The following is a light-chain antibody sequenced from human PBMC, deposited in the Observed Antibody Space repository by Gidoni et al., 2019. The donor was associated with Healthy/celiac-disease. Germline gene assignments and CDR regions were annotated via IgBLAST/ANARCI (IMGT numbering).Light chain of an antibody. Sequence: EIVLTQSPGTLSLSPGERATLSCRASQSVSSSYLAWYQHKPGQAPKLLIYGASSRATGIPDRFSGSGSGTDFTLTISRLEPEDFAVYYCQQYGSSPWTFXXXTKVEIK. CDR2: GAS. CDR1: QSVSSSY. J-gene: IGKJ1*01. CDR3: QQYGSSPWT. V-gene: IGKV3-20*01.